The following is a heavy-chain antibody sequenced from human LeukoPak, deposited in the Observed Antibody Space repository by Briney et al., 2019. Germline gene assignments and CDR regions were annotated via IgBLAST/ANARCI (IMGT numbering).Heavy chain of an antibody. D-gene: IGHD5-18*01. CDR2: INHSGST. J-gene: IGHJ4*02. Sequence: KTSETLSLTCAVYGGSFSGYYWSWIRQPPGKGLEWIGEINHSGSTNYNLSLKSRVTISVDTSKNQFSLKLSSVTAADTAVYYCARDPGNSYGSDYWGQGTLVTVSS. CDR3: ARDPGNSYGSDY. CDR1: GGSFSGYY. V-gene: IGHV4-34*01.